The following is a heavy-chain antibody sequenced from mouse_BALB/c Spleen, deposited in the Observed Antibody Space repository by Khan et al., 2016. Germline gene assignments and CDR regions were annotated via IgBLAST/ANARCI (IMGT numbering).Heavy chain of an antibody. J-gene: IGHJ4*01. Sequence: QVRLQQSGAELAKPGASVKMSCKASGYTFTSYCMHWVKQRPGQGLEWIGYINPSTGYTEYNQKFKDKATLTADKSSSTAYMQLSSLTSEDSAVYYCASYDGYYYAMDYLGQGTSVTVSS. CDR3: ASYDGYYYAMDY. D-gene: IGHD2-3*01. CDR1: GYTFTSYC. V-gene: IGHV1-7*01. CDR2: INPSTGYT.